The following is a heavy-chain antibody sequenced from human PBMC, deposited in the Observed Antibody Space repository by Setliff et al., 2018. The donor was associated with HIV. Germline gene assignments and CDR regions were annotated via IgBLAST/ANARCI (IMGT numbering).Heavy chain of an antibody. CDR3: ARAGVLEQWLVSSYYYYGMDV. Sequence: TLSLTCTVSGGSISSYYWSWIRQPPGKGLEWIGYIYYSGSTNYNPSLKSRVTISVDTSKNQFSLKLSSVTAADTAVYYCARAGVLEQWLVSSYYYYGMDVWGQGTTVTVSS. CDR1: GGSISSYY. CDR2: IYYSGST. V-gene: IGHV4-59*01. D-gene: IGHD6-19*01. J-gene: IGHJ6*02.